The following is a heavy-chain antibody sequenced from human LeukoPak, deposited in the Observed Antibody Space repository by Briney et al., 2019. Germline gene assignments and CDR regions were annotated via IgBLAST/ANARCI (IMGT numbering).Heavy chain of an antibody. V-gene: IGHV4-34*01. Sequence: SGTLSLTCAVYGGSFSGYYWSWIRQPPGKGLEWIGEINHSGSTNYNPSLKSRVTISVDTSKNQFSLKLSSVTAADTAVYYCARAPPLWTIDYRGQGTLVTVSS. J-gene: IGHJ4*02. D-gene: IGHD3/OR15-3a*01. CDR3: ARAPPLWTIDY. CDR2: INHSGST. CDR1: GGSFSGYY.